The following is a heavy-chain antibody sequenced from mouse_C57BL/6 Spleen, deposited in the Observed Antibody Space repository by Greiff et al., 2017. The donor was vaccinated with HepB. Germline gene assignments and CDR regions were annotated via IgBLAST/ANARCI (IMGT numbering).Heavy chain of an antibody. Sequence: EVKVVESGGGLVQPGGSLKLSCAASGFTFSDYGMAWVRQAPRKGPEWVAFISNLAYSIYYADTVTGRFTISRENAKNTLYLEMSSLRSEDTAMYYCARHGDGYFYAMDYWGQGTSVTVSS. D-gene: IGHD2-3*01. CDR3: ARHGDGYFYAMDY. CDR2: ISNLAYSI. J-gene: IGHJ4*01. CDR1: GFTFSDYG. V-gene: IGHV5-15*01.